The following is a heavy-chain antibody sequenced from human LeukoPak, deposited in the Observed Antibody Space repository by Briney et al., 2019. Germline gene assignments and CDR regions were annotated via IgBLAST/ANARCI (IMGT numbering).Heavy chain of an antibody. J-gene: IGHJ3*02. D-gene: IGHD4-17*01. Sequence: TGGSLRLSCAASGFTFSSYGMHWVRQAPGKGLEWVAVIWYDGSNKYYADSVKGRFTISRDNSKNTLYLQMNSLRAEDTAVYYCARGARVTSTAFDIWGQGTMVTVSS. CDR2: IWYDGSNK. V-gene: IGHV3-33*08. CDR1: GFTFSSYG. CDR3: ARGARVTSTAFDI.